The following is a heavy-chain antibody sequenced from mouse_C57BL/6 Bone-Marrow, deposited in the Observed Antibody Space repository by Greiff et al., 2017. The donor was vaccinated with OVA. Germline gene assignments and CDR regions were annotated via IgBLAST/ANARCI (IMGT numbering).Heavy chain of an antibody. D-gene: IGHD1-1*01. V-gene: IGHV5-17*01. CDR1: GFTFSDYG. Sequence: EVKLMESGGGLVKPGGSLKLSCAASGFTFSDYGMHWVRQAPEKGLEWVAYISSGSSTIYYADTVKGRFTISRDNAKNTLFLQMTSLRSEDTAMYYCARDYGSRRGYFDVWGTGTTVTVSS. J-gene: IGHJ1*03. CDR3: ARDYGSRRGYFDV. CDR2: ISSGSSTI.